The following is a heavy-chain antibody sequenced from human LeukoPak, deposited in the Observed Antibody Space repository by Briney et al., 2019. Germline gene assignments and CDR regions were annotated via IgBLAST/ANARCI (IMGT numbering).Heavy chain of an antibody. CDR2: INHSGST. V-gene: IGHV4-34*01. J-gene: IGHJ2*01. D-gene: IGHD4-17*01. Sequence: PSETLSLTCAVYGGSFSGYYWSWIRQPPGKGLEWIGEINHSGSTNYNPSLKSRVTTSVDTSKNQFSLKLSSVTAADTAVYYCARGDYGDYTPFDLWGRGTLVTVSS. CDR3: ARGDYGDYTPFDL. CDR1: GGSFSGYY.